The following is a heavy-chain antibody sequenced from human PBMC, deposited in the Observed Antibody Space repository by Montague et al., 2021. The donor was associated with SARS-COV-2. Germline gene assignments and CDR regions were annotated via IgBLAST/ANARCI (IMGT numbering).Heavy chain of an antibody. V-gene: IGHV3-11*01. CDR3: ASPPGIRGREY. CDR2: ISSSGTSI. J-gene: IGHJ4*02. CDR1: GFTFSDYY. D-gene: IGHD3-10*01. Sequence: SLRLSWAASGFTFSDYYMSWIRQAPGKGLEWISYISSSGTSISYADSVKGRVTISRDNAKKFLYLQMNSLRVDDTAVYYCASPPGIRGREYWGQGILVTVSS.